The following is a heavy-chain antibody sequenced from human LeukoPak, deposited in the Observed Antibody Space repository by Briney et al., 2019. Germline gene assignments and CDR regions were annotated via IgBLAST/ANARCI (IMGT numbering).Heavy chain of an antibody. CDR1: GGSISSYY. Sequence: SETLSLTCTVSGGSISSYYWSWIRQPPGKGLEWIGYIYYSGSTNYNPSLKSRVTISVDTSKNQFSLKLSSVTAADTAVYYCARRKGNYYGSGSYKFDPWGQGTLVTVSS. CDR3: ARRKGNYYGSGSYKFDP. CDR2: IYYSGST. V-gene: IGHV4-59*12. D-gene: IGHD3-10*01. J-gene: IGHJ5*02.